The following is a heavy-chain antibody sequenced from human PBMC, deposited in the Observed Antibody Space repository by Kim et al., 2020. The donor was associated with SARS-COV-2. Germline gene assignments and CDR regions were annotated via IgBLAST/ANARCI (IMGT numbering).Heavy chain of an antibody. D-gene: IGHD3-3*02. CDR3: TKDVLAGGADV. CDR2: I. J-gene: IGHJ6*02. V-gene: IGHV3-9*01. Sequence: IGYADCVKGLFTTSIDKAKNSLYLQMNSLRPEDTALYYCTKDVLAGGADVWGQGTAVIVSS.